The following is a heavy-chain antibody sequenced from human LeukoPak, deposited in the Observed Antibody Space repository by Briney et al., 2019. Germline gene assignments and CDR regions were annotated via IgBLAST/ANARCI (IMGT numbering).Heavy chain of an antibody. Sequence: PGGSLRLSCAASGFTFSSYWMSWVRQAPGKGLEWVAHIKQDGSERYYVDSVKGRFTISRDNAKNSLYLQIKSLRAEDTYVYYCARGYCSGGHCYAFDYWGQGPLVTVSS. CDR3: ARGYCSGGHCYAFDY. CDR1: GFTFSSYW. CDR2: IKQDGSER. J-gene: IGHJ4*02. D-gene: IGHD2-15*01. V-gene: IGHV3-7*01.